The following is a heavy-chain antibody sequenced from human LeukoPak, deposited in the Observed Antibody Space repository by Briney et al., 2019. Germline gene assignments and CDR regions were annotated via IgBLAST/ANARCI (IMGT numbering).Heavy chain of an antibody. Sequence: GGSLRLSCAASGFTFSANAMTWVRQAPGKGLEWVSAISGSGGSTYYAESVKGRFTISRDSSNNTLYLQMNSLRAEDTAIYYCAKGTYGVDVWGKGTTVTVSS. CDR3: AKGTYGVDV. J-gene: IGHJ6*04. V-gene: IGHV3-23*01. CDR1: GFTFSANA. CDR2: ISGSGGST.